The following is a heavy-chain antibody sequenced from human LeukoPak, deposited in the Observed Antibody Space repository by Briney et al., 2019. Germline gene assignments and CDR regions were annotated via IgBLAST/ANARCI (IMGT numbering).Heavy chain of an antibody. J-gene: IGHJ4*02. V-gene: IGHV3-7*01. CDR3: ARGIKSEENFEY. D-gene: IGHD1-14*01. CDR2: IKQDGSEK. Sequence: PGGSLRLSCVASGITFSSYWMSWVRQAPGRGLEWVANIKQDGSEKYHVDSVKGRFTISRDNAKNSLYLQMNSLRVEDTAVYYCARGIKSEENFEYWGQESLVTVSS. CDR1: GITFSSYW.